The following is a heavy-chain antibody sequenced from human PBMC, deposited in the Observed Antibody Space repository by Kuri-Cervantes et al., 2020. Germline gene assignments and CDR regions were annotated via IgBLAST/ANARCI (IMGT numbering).Heavy chain of an antibody. CDR2: INHSGST. V-gene: IGHV4-34*01. Sequence: SETLSLTCTVSGGSISSYYWSWIRQPPGKGLEWIGEINHSGSTNYNPSLKSRVTISVDTSKNQFSLKLSSVTAADTAVYYCARGPLTSVTNAYFDYWGQGTLVTVSS. CDR1: GGSISSYY. CDR3: ARGPLTSVTNAYFDY. D-gene: IGHD4-17*01. J-gene: IGHJ4*02.